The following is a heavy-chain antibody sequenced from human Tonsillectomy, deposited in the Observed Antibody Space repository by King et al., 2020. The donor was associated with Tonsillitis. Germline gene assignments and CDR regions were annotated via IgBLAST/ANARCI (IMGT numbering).Heavy chain of an antibody. Sequence: QLVQSGAEVTKPGASVKVSCKASGYIFTSYAISWVRQAPGQGLEWMGWINPYNGNTNYVQKVQGRVTMTTDTSTSTAYMELRSLRSDDTAMYYCARDLYCSGGSCSAFDYWGQGALVTVSS. CDR2: INPYNGNT. V-gene: IGHV1-18*01. CDR1: GYIFTSYA. CDR3: ARDLYCSGGSCSAFDY. D-gene: IGHD2-15*01. J-gene: IGHJ4*02.